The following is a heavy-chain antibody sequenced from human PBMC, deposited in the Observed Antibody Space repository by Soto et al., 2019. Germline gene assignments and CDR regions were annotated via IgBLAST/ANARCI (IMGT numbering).Heavy chain of an antibody. D-gene: IGHD4-17*01. Sequence: GGSLRLSCAASGFTFSDYYMSWVRQAPGEGLEWVSYISRSSTSIYYTDSVKGRFTISRDNAKNSLYLQMNSLRAEDTAVYYCARDPSYPSPRATPVTPIYLDYSCPAPLVTVSS. J-gene: IGHJ4*02. CDR2: ISRSSTSI. V-gene: IGHV3-11*01. CDR3: ARDPSYPSPRATPVTPIYLDY. CDR1: GFTFSDYY.